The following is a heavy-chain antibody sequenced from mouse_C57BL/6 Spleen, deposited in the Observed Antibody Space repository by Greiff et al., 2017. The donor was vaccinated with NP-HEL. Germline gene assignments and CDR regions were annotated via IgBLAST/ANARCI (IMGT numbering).Heavy chain of an antibody. J-gene: IGHJ3*01. Sequence: EVKLMESGGGLVQSGRSLRLSCATSGFTFSDFYMEWVRQAPGKGLEWIAASRNKANDYKTEYSASVKGRFIVSRDTSQSILYLQMNALGAEDTAMYYCARDAFSNFAYWGQGTLVTVSA. D-gene: IGHD2-5*01. CDR3: ARDAFSNFAY. CDR2: SRNKANDYKT. V-gene: IGHV7-1*01. CDR1: GFTFSDFY.